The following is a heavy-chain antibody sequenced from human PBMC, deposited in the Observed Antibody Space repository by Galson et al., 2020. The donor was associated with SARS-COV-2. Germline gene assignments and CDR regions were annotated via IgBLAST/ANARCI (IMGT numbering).Heavy chain of an antibody. Sequence: GESLKISCKTSGYTFTAYYVHWVRQAPGQGLEWMGWLNSNTGETRYTQKFQGRVTITRDTSISTAYMELRRLKSDDTAVYYCARDSSDSSSHNWFDPWGQGTLVTVSS. CDR1: GYTFTAYY. J-gene: IGHJ5*02. V-gene: IGHV1-2*02. CDR2: LNSNTGET. D-gene: IGHD3-22*01. CDR3: ARDSSDSSSHNWFDP.